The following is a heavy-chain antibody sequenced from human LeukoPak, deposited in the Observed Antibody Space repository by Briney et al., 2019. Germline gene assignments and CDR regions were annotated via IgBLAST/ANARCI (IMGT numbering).Heavy chain of an antibody. CDR2: MNPNSGNT. CDR1: GYTFTIYD. D-gene: IGHD6-13*01. V-gene: IGHV1-8*01. Sequence: ASVRVSCRASGYTFTIYDINWVRQATGQGREWMGWMNPNSGNTGYAQKFQGRVTMTRNTSISTAYMELSSLRSEDTAVYYCARAPGIAPDYWGQGTLVTVSS. CDR3: ARAPGIAPDY. J-gene: IGHJ4*02.